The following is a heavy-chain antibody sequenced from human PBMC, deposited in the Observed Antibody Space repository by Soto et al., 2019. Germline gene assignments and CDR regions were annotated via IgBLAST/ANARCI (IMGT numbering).Heavy chain of an antibody. D-gene: IGHD6-19*01. Sequence: QVQLQESGPGLVKPSGTLSLTCAVSGDSITNSRWWTWVRQPPGKGLEWIGDILHSGETNYNPSLKSRVFISVDKSQNQFSLMVSSVTAADTAVYYCAYSTGWYRHDVWGQGTLVNVSS. CDR3: AYSTGWYRHDV. J-gene: IGHJ3*01. V-gene: IGHV4-4*02. CDR2: ILHSGET. CDR1: GDSITNSRW.